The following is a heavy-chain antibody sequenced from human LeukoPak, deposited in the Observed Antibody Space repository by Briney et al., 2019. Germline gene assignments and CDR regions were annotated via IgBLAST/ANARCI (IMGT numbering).Heavy chain of an antibody. J-gene: IGHJ6*02. CDR2: IYHSGST. D-gene: IGHD2-15*01. V-gene: IGHV4-30-2*01. CDR3: ARGYSSYCSGGSCYTYYYYYGMDV. CDR1: GGSISSGGYS. Sequence: SETLSLTCAVSGGSISSGGYSWSWIRQPPGKGLEWIGYIYHSGSTYYNPSLKSRVTISVDTSKNQFSLKLSSVTAADTAVYYYARGYSSYCSGGSCYTYYYYYGMDVWGQGTTVTVSS.